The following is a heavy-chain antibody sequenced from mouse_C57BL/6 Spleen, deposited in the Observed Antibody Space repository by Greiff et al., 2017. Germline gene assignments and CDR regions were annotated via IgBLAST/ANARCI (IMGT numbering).Heavy chain of an antibody. J-gene: IGHJ4*01. CDR2: ISSGGSYT. CDR1: GFTFSSYG. Sequence: EVKLMESGGDLVKPGGSLKLSCAASGFTFSSYGMSWVRQSPDKRLEWVATISSGGSYTYYPDSVKGRFTISRDNAKNTLYLQMSSLKAEDTAMYYCARPYYDAMDYWGQGTSVTVSS. D-gene: IGHD2-10*01. CDR3: ARPYYDAMDY. V-gene: IGHV5-6*01.